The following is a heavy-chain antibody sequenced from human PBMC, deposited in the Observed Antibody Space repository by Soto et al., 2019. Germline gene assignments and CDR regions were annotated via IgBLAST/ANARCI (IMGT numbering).Heavy chain of an antibody. CDR2: IIPVLGPA. V-gene: IGHV1-69*06. CDR3: VRAAKRYFDY. CDR1: GVTFNTFA. Sequence: QVQLVQSGAEVKKPGSSVKVSCKASGVTFNTFAVSWVRQAPGQGLEWMGGIIPVLGPAFYAQKFQGRVTVTADRSTSTAYLELSSLRSEDTAVYFCVRAAKRYFDYWGQGTLVTVSS. J-gene: IGHJ4*02.